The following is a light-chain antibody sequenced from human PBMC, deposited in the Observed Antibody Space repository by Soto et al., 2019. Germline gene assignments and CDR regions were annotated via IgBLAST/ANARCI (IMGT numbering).Light chain of an antibody. V-gene: IGKV3-15*01. CDR1: QSVSGN. CDR3: QQYNNWPPWT. Sequence: EIVMTQSPATLSVSPGERATLSCRASQSVSGNLAWYQQKPGQAPRLLIYGASTRATGIPARFSGSGSGTEFTLTISSLQSEDYAVYYCQQYNNWPPWTFGQGTKVEIK. CDR2: GAS. J-gene: IGKJ1*01.